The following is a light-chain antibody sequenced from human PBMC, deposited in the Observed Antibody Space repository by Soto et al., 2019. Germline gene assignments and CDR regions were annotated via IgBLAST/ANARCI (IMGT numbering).Light chain of an antibody. V-gene: IGKV3-15*01. CDR2: GAS. J-gene: IGKJ2*01. CDR1: QTVSRH. Sequence: EIVITQSPATLSVSPGERATLSCRASQTVSRHLAWYQQKPGQAPRLLIYGASTRATGIPARFSGSGSGTEFTLTISSLQSEDFAVYYCQHYNNWPPYTFGQGTKLEIK. CDR3: QHYNNWPPYT.